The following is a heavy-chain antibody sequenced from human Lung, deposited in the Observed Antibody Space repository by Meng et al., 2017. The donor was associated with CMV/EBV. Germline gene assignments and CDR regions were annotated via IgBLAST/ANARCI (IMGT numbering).Heavy chain of an antibody. CDR2: IYSTGNT. Sequence: GESXKISCEASGFTFSSYNMNWVRQAPGKGLEWVSVIYSTGNTYYADSVKGRFTISRDNSKNTLYLQMNSLRAEDTAVYYCARGVAAALFDYWGQGTLVTVSS. D-gene: IGHD2-15*01. CDR1: GFTFSSYN. CDR3: ARGVAAALFDY. J-gene: IGHJ4*02. V-gene: IGHV3-53*01.